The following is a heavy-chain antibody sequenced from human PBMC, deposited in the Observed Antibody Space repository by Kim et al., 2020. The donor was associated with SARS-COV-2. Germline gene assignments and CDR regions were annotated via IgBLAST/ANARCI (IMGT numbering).Heavy chain of an antibody. V-gene: IGHV3-33*05. D-gene: IGHD3-9*01. CDR3: ARDTAPGYYDILTGLDY. J-gene: IGHJ4*02. CDR2: ISYDGSNK. CDR1: GFTFSSYG. Sequence: GGSLRLSCAASGFTFSSYGMHWVRQAPGKGLEWVAVISYDGSNKYYADSVKGRFTISRDNSKNTLYLQMNSLRAEDTAVYYCARDTAPGYYDILTGLDYWGQGTLVTVSS.